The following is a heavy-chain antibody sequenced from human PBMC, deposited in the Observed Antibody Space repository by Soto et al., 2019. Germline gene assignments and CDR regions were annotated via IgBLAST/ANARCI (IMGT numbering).Heavy chain of an antibody. V-gene: IGHV3-30-3*01. J-gene: IGHJ3*02. D-gene: IGHD4-17*01. Sequence: GGSLRLSCAASGFTFSSYAMHWVRQAPGKGLEWVAVISYDGSNKYYADSVKGRFTISRDNSKNTLYLQMNSLRAEDTAVYYCASLPAASYGGNPEDAFDIWGQGTMVTVSS. CDR1: GFTFSSYA. CDR3: ASLPAASYGGNPEDAFDI. CDR2: ISYDGSNK.